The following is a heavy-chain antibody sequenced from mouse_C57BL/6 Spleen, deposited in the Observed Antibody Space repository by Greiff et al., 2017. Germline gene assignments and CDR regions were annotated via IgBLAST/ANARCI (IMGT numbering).Heavy chain of an antibody. D-gene: IGHD2-5*01. CDR2: INPSTGGT. J-gene: IGHJ3*01. CDR1: GYSFTGYY. V-gene: IGHV1-42*01. Sequence: EVQLQQSGPELVKPGASVKISCKASGYSFTGYYMNWVKQSPEKSLEWIGEINPSTGGTTYNQKFKAKATLTVDKSSSTAYMQLKSLTSEDSAVYYCARDYSNPFAYWGQGTLVTVSA. CDR3: ARDYSNPFAY.